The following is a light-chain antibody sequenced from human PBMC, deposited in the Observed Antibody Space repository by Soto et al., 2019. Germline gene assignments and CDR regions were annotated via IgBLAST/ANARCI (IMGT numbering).Light chain of an antibody. Sequence: QSVLTQPASVSGSPGQSITISCTGTSSDVGGYNYVSWYQQHPGKAPKLIIYEASNRPSGVSNRFSGSKSGNTASLTISGLQAEDEADYYCSSYTSSNTLGNVFGTGTKVTVL. CDR3: SSYTSSNTLGNV. J-gene: IGLJ1*01. CDR1: SSDVGGYNY. V-gene: IGLV2-14*01. CDR2: EAS.